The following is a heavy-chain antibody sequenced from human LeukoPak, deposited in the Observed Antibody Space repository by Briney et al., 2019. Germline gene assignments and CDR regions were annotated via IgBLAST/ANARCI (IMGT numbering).Heavy chain of an antibody. CDR2: IGTAGDT. CDR3: ARDASGGLLDY. Sequence: GGSLRLSCAASGFTFSSYDMHWVRQATGKGLEWVSAIGTAGDTYYPGSVKGRFTISRENAKSSLYLQMNSLRAGDTAVYYCARDASGGLLDYWGQGTLVTVSS. V-gene: IGHV3-13*01. CDR1: GFTFSSYD. J-gene: IGHJ4*02. D-gene: IGHD5-12*01.